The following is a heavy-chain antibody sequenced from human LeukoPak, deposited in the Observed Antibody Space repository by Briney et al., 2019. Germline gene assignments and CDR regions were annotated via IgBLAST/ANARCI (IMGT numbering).Heavy chain of an antibody. D-gene: IGHD3-10*01. J-gene: IGHJ4*02. CDR2: IWFDGSDK. CDR1: GFTFSSYG. Sequence: PGRSLRLSCVASGFTFSSYGMHWVRQAPGKGLEWVAVIWFDGSDKYYADSVKGRFTISRDNSKNSLYLQMNSLSAEDTAVYYCARDITMVRGIIEGTDYWGQGTLVTVSS. V-gene: IGHV3-33*01. CDR3: ARDITMVRGIIEGTDY.